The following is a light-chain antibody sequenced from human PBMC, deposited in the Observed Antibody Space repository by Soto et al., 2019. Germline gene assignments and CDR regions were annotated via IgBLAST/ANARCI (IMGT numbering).Light chain of an antibody. Sequence: LTQPASVSGSPGQSITISCTGTSSDVGGYNYVPWYQHHPDKAPKLIIFGVSNRPAGISNRFSGSKSGNMASLTISGLQAEDEADYYCSSYTRRSNIVFGTGTKVTVL. CDR1: SSDVGGYNY. CDR3: SSYTRRSNIV. CDR2: GVS. V-gene: IGLV2-14*01. J-gene: IGLJ1*01.